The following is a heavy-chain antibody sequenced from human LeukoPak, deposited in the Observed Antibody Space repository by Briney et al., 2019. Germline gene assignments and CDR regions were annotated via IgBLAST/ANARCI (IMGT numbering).Heavy chain of an antibody. D-gene: IGHD3-16*01. V-gene: IGHV4-61*02. CDR2: IYIGGST. Sequence: SSETLSLTCTVSSGSIRSGSYFWSWIRQPAGKGLEWIGRIYIGGSTHYNPSLKSRVAISIDTSKNQFFLTLNSVTAADTAVYYCARDVQSRGYDDRHFDPWGQGILVTAAS. J-gene: IGHJ5*02. CDR1: SGSIRSGSYF. CDR3: ARDVQSRGYDDRHFDP.